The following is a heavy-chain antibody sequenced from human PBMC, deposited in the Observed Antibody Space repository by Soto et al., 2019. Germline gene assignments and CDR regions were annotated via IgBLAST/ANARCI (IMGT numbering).Heavy chain of an antibody. CDR3: ARDRSGITGKTRNIYAMDV. CDR2: TVPITLST. Sequence: QVQLVQSAPEAKRPGSSVRVSCKASGGTLSSYAISWVRQAPGQGLDWVGGTVPITLSTHYAQKFQGRVIITADEATNTVYMDLSSLRSEDTAVYYCARDRSGITGKTRNIYAMDVWGQGTTVTVSS. V-gene: IGHV1-69*01. J-gene: IGHJ6*02. D-gene: IGHD6-13*01. CDR1: GGTLSSYA.